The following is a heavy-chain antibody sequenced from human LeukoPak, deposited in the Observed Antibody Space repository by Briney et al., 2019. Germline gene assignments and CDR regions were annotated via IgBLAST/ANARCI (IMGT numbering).Heavy chain of an antibody. CDR3: SQRGDFDILTGYYVPDF. D-gene: IGHD3-9*01. CDR1: GFTFSNYA. V-gene: IGHV3-23*01. J-gene: IGHJ4*02. CDR2: ITGSDGNT. Sequence: PGPSLSLSCAVSGFTFSNYAMSWVRQAPGKGLEWVSAITGSDGNTYYADPVKGRFTISRDNSKNTLYLQMISLRADDAAVFYCSQRGDFDILTGYYVPDFWGQGTLVTVSS.